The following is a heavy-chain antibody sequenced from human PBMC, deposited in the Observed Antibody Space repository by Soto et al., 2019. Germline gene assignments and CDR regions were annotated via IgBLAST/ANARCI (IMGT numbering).Heavy chain of an antibody. D-gene: IGHD1-1*01. Sequence: QVQLVESGGGLIKPGGSLRLSCSASGFTFRDHYMTWIRQAPGKGLEWVSYISSSGTIIYSADSVRGRFTISRDNAQNSLYLQMNNLRVEDSAVYYCARERLPTNYYFDYWGQGTLVTVSS. CDR2: ISSSGTII. CDR3: ARERLPTNYYFDY. CDR1: GFTFRDHY. V-gene: IGHV3-11*01. J-gene: IGHJ4*02.